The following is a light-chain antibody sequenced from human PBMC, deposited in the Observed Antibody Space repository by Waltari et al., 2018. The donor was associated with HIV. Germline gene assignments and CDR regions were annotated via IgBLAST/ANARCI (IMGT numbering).Light chain of an antibody. Sequence: IVLTQSPATLSLSPGERATLSCGASQTISNNYLAWYQQKPGLPPRLVIYDASNRAGGIPDRFGGSGSGTDFTLTINRLEPDDFAVYDCQQYASSPWTFGQGTKLEVK. J-gene: IGKJ2*02. CDR1: QTISNNY. V-gene: IGKV3D-20*01. CDR2: DAS. CDR3: QQYASSPWT.